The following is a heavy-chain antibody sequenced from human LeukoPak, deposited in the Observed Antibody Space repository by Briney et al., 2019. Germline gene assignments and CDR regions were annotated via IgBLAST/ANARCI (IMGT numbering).Heavy chain of an antibody. J-gene: IGHJ3*02. CDR2: IYYSGSP. V-gene: IGHV4-30-4*08. D-gene: IGHD2/OR15-2a*01. Sequence: SETLSLTCTVSGGSISSGDYYWSWIRQPPGKGLEWIGYIYYSGSPYYNPSLKSRVNISVDTSKNQFSLKLSSVTAADTAVYYCARSLFDAFDIWGQGTMITVSS. CDR1: GGSISSGDYY. CDR3: ARSLFDAFDI.